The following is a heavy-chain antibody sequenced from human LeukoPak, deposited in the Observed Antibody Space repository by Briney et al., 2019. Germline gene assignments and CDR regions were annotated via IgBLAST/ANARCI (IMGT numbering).Heavy chain of an antibody. V-gene: IGHV3-74*01. CDR3: AKDYEPLVGVHRWGDWFDP. CDR2: INSDGINT. J-gene: IGHJ5*02. D-gene: IGHD1-26*01. CDR1: GFTFSNYW. Sequence: PGGSLRLSCAASGFTFSNYWMHWVRQAPGKGLVWVSRINSDGINTSYADSVKGRFTISRDNAKNTLNLQMNSLRAEDTAVYYCAKDYEPLVGVHRWGDWFDPWGQGTLVTVSS.